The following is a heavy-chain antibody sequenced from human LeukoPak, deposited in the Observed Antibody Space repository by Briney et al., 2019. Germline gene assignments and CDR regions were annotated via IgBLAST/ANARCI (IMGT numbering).Heavy chain of an antibody. CDR3: ARGLDRGIAAAP. J-gene: IGHJ5*02. CDR1: GYTFTSYD. Sequence: GASVKVSCKASGYTFTSYDINWVRQATGQGLEWMGWMNPNSGNTGYAQKFQGRVTMTRNTSISTAYMELSSLISEDTAVYYCARGLDRGIAAAPWGQGTLVTVSS. CDR2: MNPNSGNT. V-gene: IGHV1-8*01. D-gene: IGHD6-13*01.